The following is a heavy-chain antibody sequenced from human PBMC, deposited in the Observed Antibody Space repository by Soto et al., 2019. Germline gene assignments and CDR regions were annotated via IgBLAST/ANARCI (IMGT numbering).Heavy chain of an antibody. CDR2: TYYRSKWYN. D-gene: IGHD6-13*01. CDR1: WVSFSSNIAA. J-gene: IGHJ5*02. Sequence: SQTLSLTCAISWVSFSSNIAACNCIRQSPSRGLEWLGRTYYRSKWYNDYAVSVKSRITINPDTSKNQFSLQLNSVTPEDTAVYYCVRTPASGTLDPWGQGTLVTVSS. V-gene: IGHV6-1*01. CDR3: VRTPASGTLDP.